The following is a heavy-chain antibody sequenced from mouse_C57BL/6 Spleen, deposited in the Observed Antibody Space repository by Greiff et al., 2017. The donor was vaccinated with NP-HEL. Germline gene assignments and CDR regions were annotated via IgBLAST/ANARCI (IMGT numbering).Heavy chain of an antibody. CDR3: ARRELMDY. Sequence: VQLQQSGPELVKPGASVKISCKASGYTFTDYYMNWVKQSHGKSLEWIGDINPNNGGTSYNQKFKGKATLTVDKSSSTAYMQLSSLTSEDSAVYYCARRELMDYWGQGTSVTVSS. CDR2: INPNNGGT. CDR1: GYTFTDYY. J-gene: IGHJ4*01. V-gene: IGHV1-26*01.